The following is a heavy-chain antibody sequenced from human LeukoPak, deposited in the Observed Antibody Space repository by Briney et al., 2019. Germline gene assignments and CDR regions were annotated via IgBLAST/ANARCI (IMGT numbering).Heavy chain of an antibody. J-gene: IGHJ4*02. V-gene: IGHV1-8*03. CDR1: GYTFTCYD. CDR3: ARVRAKYSGSYLGY. CDR2: MNPNSGNT. D-gene: IGHD1-26*01. Sequence: GASVKVSCKASGYTFTCYDINWVRQATGQGLEWMGWMNPNSGNTGYAQKFQGRVTITRNTSISTAYMELSSLRSEDTAVYYCARVRAKYSGSYLGYWGQGTLVTVSS.